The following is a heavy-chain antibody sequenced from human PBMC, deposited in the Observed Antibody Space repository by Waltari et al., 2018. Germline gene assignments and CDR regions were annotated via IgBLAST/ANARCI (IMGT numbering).Heavy chain of an antibody. Sequence: QVQLQESGPGLVKPSETLSLTCTVSGDSISSFHWSWIRQTPGKGLEWIGYVYSDGSTSYNPSRRSRVIISIDTSKNQFSLRLTSVTAADTAMYYCARDPLAVAGARYYYSGMDVWGQGTTVTVSS. J-gene: IGHJ6*02. CDR1: GDSISSFH. CDR2: VYSDGST. D-gene: IGHD6-19*01. CDR3: ARDPLAVAGARYYYSGMDV. V-gene: IGHV4-59*01.